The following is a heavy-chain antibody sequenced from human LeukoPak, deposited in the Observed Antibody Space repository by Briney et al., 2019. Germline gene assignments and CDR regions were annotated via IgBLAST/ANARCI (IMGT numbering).Heavy chain of an antibody. Sequence: ASVKASCKASGYTFTSYDINWVRQATGQGLEWMGWMNPNSGNTGYAQKFQGRVTMTRNTSISTAYMELSSLRSEDTAVYYCASATLRCSGGSCYEMDVWGKGTTVTVSS. D-gene: IGHD2-15*01. CDR2: MNPNSGNT. V-gene: IGHV1-8*01. CDR1: GYTFTSYD. J-gene: IGHJ6*04. CDR3: ASATLRCSGGSCYEMDV.